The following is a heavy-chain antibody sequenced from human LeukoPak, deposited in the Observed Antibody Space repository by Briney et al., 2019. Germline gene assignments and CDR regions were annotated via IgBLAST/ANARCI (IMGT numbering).Heavy chain of an antibody. CDR3: ARDHPSVSTFDC. V-gene: IGHV3-48*03. J-gene: IGHJ4*02. D-gene: IGHD5/OR15-5a*01. Sequence: GGSLRLSCAASGFTFSSYEMSWVRQAPGMGLEWVSYISDSGSTTYYADSVKGRFTISRDNAKNSLYLQMDSLAAEDTAVYYCARDHPSVSTFDCWGQGTLVTVSS. CDR2: ISDSGSTT. CDR1: GFTFSSYE.